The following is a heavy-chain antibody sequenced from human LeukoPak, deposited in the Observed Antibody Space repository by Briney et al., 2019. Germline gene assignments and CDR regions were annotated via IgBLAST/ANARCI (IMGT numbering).Heavy chain of an antibody. CDR2: IYYSGST. D-gene: IGHD3-9*01. Sequence: SETLSLTCTVSGGSINDYYWTWIRQPPGKGLEWIGYIYYSGSTNYNPSLKSRVTISVDTSKNQFSLKLSSVTAADTAVYYCARAEMYDSPFDYWGQGTLVTVSS. J-gene: IGHJ4*02. CDR3: ARAEMYDSPFDY. V-gene: IGHV4-59*01. CDR1: GGSINDYY.